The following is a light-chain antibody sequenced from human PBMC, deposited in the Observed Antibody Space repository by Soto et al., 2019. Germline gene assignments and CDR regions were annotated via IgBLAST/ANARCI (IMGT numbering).Light chain of an antibody. Sequence: IVLTQSPGTLSLSPGKRATVSCRASQSVNSGYLAWYQQRPGQAPRLLIYGASNRAAGIPDRFSGSGSGTDFTLTISRLEPEDFAMYYCQQYGSSMYTFGQGTNLEIK. J-gene: IGKJ2*01. V-gene: IGKV3-20*01. CDR3: QQYGSSMYT. CDR1: QSVNSGY. CDR2: GAS.